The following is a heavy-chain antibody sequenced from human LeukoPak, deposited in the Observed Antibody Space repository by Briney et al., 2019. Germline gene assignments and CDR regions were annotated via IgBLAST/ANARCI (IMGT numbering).Heavy chain of an antibody. Sequence: ESGPTLVKTTQTLTLTCTFFGFSLSTSGVAVGWIGHPTGKALEWLALIYWDDDKHYSPALKSRLSVTKDTSKNQVVLTMTNMDPVDTTTYYCAHSEDTALVHDAFDIWGQETMVTVSS. J-gene: IGHJ3*02. V-gene: IGHV2-5*02. CDR1: GFSLSTSGVA. CDR2: IYWDDDK. D-gene: IGHD5-18*01. CDR3: AHSEDTALVHDAFDI.